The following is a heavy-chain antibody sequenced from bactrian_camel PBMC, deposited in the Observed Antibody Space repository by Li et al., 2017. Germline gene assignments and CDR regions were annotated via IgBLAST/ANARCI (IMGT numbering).Heavy chain of an antibody. D-gene: IGHD6*01. Sequence: VQLVESGAGLVQPGGSLRVSCAASGSTFDDYAMGWFRRAPGKEREGVASITWDGVRTSYSDSVKGRFTISRDNAKNTLYLQMNSLKSEDTALYYCATGLPLAGVVAGRCFGYWGQGTQVTVS. CDR3: ATGLPLAGVVAGRCFGY. J-gene: IGHJ6*01. CDR2: ITWDGVRT. V-gene: IGHV3-1*01. CDR1: GSTFDDYA.